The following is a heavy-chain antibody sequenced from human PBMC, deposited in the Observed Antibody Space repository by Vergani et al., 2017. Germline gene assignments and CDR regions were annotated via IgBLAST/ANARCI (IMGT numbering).Heavy chain of an antibody. D-gene: IGHD3-10*01. CDR3: ARHRGSGGFFPSSYFYGMDV. J-gene: IGHJ6*02. V-gene: IGHV4-38-2*01. CDR2: IHHSGDT. CDR1: ASSIMTNPY. Sequence: QVQLQESGPGLVKPSETLTLTCDVSASSIMTNPYWGWFRQSPGKGLEWIGCIHHSGDTHYNSSLKSRVSISIVSSSKFSLSLTSVTAADTAIYYFARHRGSGGFFPSSYFYGMDVWGHGTTVTVSS.